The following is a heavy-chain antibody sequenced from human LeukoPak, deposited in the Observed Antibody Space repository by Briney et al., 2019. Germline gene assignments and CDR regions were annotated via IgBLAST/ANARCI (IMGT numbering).Heavy chain of an antibody. V-gene: IGHV4-39*07. CDR3: ARDVTAAFDY. J-gene: IGHJ4*02. CDR2: IYYSGST. D-gene: IGHD6-13*01. Sequence: NPSETLSLTCTVSGGSISSSSYYWGWIRQPPGKGLEWIGSIYYSGSTYYNPSLKSRVIISLDTSKNQFSLKLSSVTAADTAVYYCARDVTAAFDYWGQGTLVTVSS. CDR1: GGSISSSSYY.